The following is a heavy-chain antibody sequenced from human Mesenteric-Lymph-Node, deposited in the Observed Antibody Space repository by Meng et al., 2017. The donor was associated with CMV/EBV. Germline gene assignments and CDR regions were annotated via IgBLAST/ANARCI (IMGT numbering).Heavy chain of an antibody. CDR2: MSPDGTNK. CDR1: GFNFTTYT. V-gene: IGHV3-30*04. CDR3: ARDGGAYYHYWTGNQRKYDDYGMDV. Sequence: GESLEISCAASGFNFTTYTMHWVRQAPGKGLEWVAVMSPDGTNKYYADSVEGRLTISRDNSKNTLYLQMNSLREEDTAVYYCARDGGAYYHYWTGNQRKYDDYGMDVWGQGTTVTVSS. D-gene: IGHD3/OR15-3a*01. J-gene: IGHJ6*02.